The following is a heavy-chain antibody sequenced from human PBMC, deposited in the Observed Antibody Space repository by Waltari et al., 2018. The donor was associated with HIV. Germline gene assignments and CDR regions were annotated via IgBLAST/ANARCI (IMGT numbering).Heavy chain of an antibody. J-gene: IGHJ5*02. CDR3: AKGYQLLLYNWFDP. D-gene: IGHD2-2*01. CDR2: IRYDGSNK. V-gene: IGHV3-30*02. CDR1: GFTFSSYG. Sequence: QVQLVESGGGVVQPGGSLRLSWAASGFTFSSYGMHWVRQAPGKGLEWVAFIRYDGSNKYYADSVKGRFTISRDNSKNTLYLQMNSLRAEDTAVYYCAKGYQLLLYNWFDPWGQGTLVTVSS.